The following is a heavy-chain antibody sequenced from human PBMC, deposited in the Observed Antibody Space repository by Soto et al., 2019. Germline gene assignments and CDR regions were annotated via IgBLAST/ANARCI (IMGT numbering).Heavy chain of an antibody. CDR2: ISSSGSTI. J-gene: IGHJ6*02. Sequence: LRLSCAASGFTFSSYEMNWVRQAPGKGLEWVSYISSSGSTIYYADSVKGRFTISRDNAKNSLYLQMNSLRAEDTAVYYCARDFSGSPGRGLLLNYYGMDVWGQGTTVTVSS. D-gene: IGHD1-26*01. V-gene: IGHV3-48*03. CDR1: GFTFSSYE. CDR3: ARDFSGSPGRGLLLNYYGMDV.